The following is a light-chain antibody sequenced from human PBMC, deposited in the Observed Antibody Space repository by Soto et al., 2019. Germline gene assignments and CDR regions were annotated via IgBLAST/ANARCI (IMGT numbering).Light chain of an antibody. Sequence: EIVLTQSPATLSLSPGERATLSCRASQSVSKSLAWYQQKPGQAPRLLIYTTSNRATGIPARFSGSGSRTDFTLTISSLEPEDFAGYYCQQGNNWPIFTFDPGTKVDIK. CDR2: TTS. CDR1: QSVSKS. J-gene: IGKJ3*01. V-gene: IGKV3-11*01. CDR3: QQGNNWPIFT.